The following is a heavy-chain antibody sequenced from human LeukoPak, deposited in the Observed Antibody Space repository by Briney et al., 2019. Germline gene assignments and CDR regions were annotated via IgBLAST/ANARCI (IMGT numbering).Heavy chain of an antibody. Sequence: GASVEVSCKASGYTFTSYYMHWVRQAPEQGLEWVGIINPSVGSTSYAPKLQGRVTMTRDTSTNTVYMELSSLRSEDTAVYYCARAPANYGIDDYWGQGTLVTVSS. CDR3: ARAPANYGIDDY. D-gene: IGHD3-16*01. V-gene: IGHV1-46*04. CDR2: INPSVGST. J-gene: IGHJ4*02. CDR1: GYTFTSYY.